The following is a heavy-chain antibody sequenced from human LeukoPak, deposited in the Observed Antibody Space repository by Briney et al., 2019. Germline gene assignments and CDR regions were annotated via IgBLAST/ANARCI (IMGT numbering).Heavy chain of an antibody. CDR3: ARGSGPNQIAVVTFDY. CDR2: IYYSGTT. Sequence: PSETLSLTCTVSGGSISSYYWSWIRQPPGKGLEWIGYIYYSGTTNYNPSLKSRVTISVDTSKNQFSLKLSSVTAADTAVYYCARGSGPNQIAVVTFDYWGQGTLVTVSS. CDR1: GGSISSYY. D-gene: IGHD3-22*01. J-gene: IGHJ4*02. V-gene: IGHV4-59*12.